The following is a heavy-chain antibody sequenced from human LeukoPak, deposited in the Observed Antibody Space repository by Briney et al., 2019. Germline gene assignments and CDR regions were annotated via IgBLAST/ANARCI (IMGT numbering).Heavy chain of an antibody. CDR2: IHHSGDT. J-gene: IGHJ4*02. CDR1: GYSITSIYY. V-gene: IGHV4-38-2*02. CDR3: ARSYASSGLDH. Sequence: KPSETLSLTCTVSGYSITSIYYWGWIRRPPGKGLEWIGSIHHSGDTAYNPSLKSRVTISVDTSKSQFSLKLSSVTAADTAVYYCARSYASSGLDHWGQGTLVTVSS. D-gene: IGHD3-16*01.